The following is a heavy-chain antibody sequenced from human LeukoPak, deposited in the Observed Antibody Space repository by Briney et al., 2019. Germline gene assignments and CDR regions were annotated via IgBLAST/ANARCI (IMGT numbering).Heavy chain of an antibody. D-gene: IGHD3-10*01. CDR3: AKGGRLLWFGEPTDFFDY. V-gene: IGHV3-23*01. CDR2: ISGSGGST. J-gene: IGHJ4*02. Sequence: PGGSLRLSCAASGFTFSSYAMSWVRQARGKGLEWVSAISGSGGSTYYADSVKGRFTISRDNSKNTLYLQMNSLRAEDTAVYYCAKGGRLLWFGEPTDFFDYWGQGTLVTVSS. CDR1: GFTFSSYA.